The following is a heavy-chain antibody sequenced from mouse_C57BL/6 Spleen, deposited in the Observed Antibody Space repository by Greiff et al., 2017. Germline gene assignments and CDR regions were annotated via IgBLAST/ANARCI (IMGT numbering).Heavy chain of an antibody. CDR3: ASLSAY. D-gene: IGHD3-2*02. V-gene: IGHV5-6*01. Sequence: EVKVVESGGDLVKPGGSLKLSCAASGFTFSSYGMSWVRQTPDKRLEWVATISSGGSYTYYPDSVKGRFTISRDNAKNTLYLQMSSLKSEDTAMYYCASLSAYWGQGTLVTVSA. CDR2: ISSGGSYT. J-gene: IGHJ3*01. CDR1: GFTFSSYG.